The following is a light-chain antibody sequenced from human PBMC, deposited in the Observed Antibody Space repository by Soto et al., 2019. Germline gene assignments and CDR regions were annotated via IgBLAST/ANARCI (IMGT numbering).Light chain of an antibody. CDR2: NNN. CDR3: AAWDDSLNGLYV. J-gene: IGLJ1*01. Sequence: QSALTQPPSASGSPGQSVTISCTGTSSDIGGYKSVSWYQQHPGKAPKLLIYNNNQWPSGVPDRFSGSKSGTSASLAISGLQSEDEADYYCAAWDDSLNGLYVFGSGTKLTVL. CDR1: SSDIGGYKS. V-gene: IGLV2-8*01.